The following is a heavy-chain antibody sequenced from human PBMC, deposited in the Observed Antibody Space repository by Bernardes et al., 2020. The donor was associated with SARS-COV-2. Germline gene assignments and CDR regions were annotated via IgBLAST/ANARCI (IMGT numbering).Heavy chain of an antibody. CDR3: ARDRYYYDSSGYYYYYGMDV. J-gene: IGHJ6*02. D-gene: IGHD3-22*01. CDR1: GFTVSSNY. V-gene: IGHV3-53*01. CDR2: IYSGGST. Sequence: GGSLRLSCAASGFTVSSNYMSWVRQAPGKGLEWVSVIYSGGSTYYADSVKGRFTISRDNSKNTLYLQMNSLRAEDTAMYYCARDRYYYDSSGYYYYYGMDVWGQGTTVTVSS.